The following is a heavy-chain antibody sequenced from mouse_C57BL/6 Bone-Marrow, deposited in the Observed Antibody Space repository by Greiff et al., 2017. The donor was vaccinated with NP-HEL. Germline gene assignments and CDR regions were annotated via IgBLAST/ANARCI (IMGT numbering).Heavy chain of an antibody. J-gene: IGHJ1*03. CDR2: ISDGGSYT. CDR1: GFTFSSYA. D-gene: IGHD1-1*01. V-gene: IGHV5-4*01. CDR3: ARASTVASGYFDV. Sequence: QLVESGGGLVKPGVSLKLSCAASGFTFSSYAMSWVRQTPEKRLEWVATISDGGSYTYYPDNVKGRFTISRDNAKNNLYLQMSHLKSEDTAMYYCARASTVASGYFDVWGTGTTVTVSS.